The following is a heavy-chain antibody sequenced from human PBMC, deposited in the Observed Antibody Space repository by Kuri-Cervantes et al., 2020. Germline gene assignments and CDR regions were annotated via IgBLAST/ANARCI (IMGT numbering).Heavy chain of an antibody. Sequence: GESLKISCAGSGFTFSDYDIHWVRQAPGKGLEWITLISNDGINHYFGNSVKGRFTMSRDNSKNTIYLQMNRLRPEDTAVHYCAKRGDSVDLSTSYDMDVWGQGTTVTVSS. CDR3: AKRGDSVDLSTSYDMDV. CDR1: GFTFSDYD. V-gene: IGHV3-30*18. D-gene: IGHD3-9*01. J-gene: IGHJ6*02. CDR2: ISNDGINH.